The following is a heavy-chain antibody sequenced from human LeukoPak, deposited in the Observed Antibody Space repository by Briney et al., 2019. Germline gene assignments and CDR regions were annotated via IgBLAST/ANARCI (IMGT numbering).Heavy chain of an antibody. CDR1: GFTFSSYG. Sequence: GGSLRLSCAASGFTFSSYGMSWVRQALGKGLEWVSAISGSGGSTYYADSVKGRFTISRDNSKNTLYLQMNSLRAEDTAVYYCTRVRGYSYGYGDYWGQGTLVTVSS. V-gene: IGHV3-23*01. CDR3: TRVRGYSYGYGDY. J-gene: IGHJ4*02. CDR2: ISGSGGST. D-gene: IGHD5-18*01.